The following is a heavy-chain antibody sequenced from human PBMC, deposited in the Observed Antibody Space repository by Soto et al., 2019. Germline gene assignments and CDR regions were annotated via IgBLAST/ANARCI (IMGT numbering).Heavy chain of an antibody. CDR3: ARDLFDDYSMAGDFGYFDY. J-gene: IGHJ4*02. CDR2: ISYDGSNK. CDR1: GFTFSSYA. D-gene: IGHD4-4*01. V-gene: IGHV3-30-3*01. Sequence: GGSLRLSCAASGFTFSSYAMHWVRQAPGKGLEWVAVISYDGSNKYYADSVKGRFTISRDNSKNTLYLQMNSLRAEDTAVYYCARDLFDDYSMAGDFGYFDYWGQGTLDIVSS.